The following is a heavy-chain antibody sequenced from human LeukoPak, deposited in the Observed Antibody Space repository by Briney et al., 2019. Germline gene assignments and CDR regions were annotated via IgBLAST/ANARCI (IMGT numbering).Heavy chain of an antibody. J-gene: IGHJ4*02. Sequence: GESLKISCKGSGYSFTSYWIGWVRQMPGKGLEWMGIIYPGDSDTRYSPSFQGQVTISADKSISTAYLQWSSLKASDTAMYYCARHTPQGKWGYYYDGARCGIDYWGQGTLVTVSS. CDR3: ARHTPQGKWGYYYDGARCGIDY. CDR2: IYPGDSDT. V-gene: IGHV5-51*01. CDR1: GYSFTSYW. D-gene: IGHD3-22*01.